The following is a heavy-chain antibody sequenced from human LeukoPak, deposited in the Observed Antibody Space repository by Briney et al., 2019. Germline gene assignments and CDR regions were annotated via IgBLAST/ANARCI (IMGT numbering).Heavy chain of an antibody. V-gene: IGHV4-34*01. J-gene: IGHJ4*02. CDR3: ARVSGRWLQTRYYFDY. CDR1: GGSFSGYY. Sequence: SGALSLHFAVYGGSFSGYYWRWIRPPPGKGGEGSGEINHSGSTNYNPSLKSRVTISVDTSKNQFSLKLSSVTAADTAVYYCARVSGRWLQTRYYFDYWGQGTLVTVSS. CDR2: INHSGST. D-gene: IGHD5-24*01.